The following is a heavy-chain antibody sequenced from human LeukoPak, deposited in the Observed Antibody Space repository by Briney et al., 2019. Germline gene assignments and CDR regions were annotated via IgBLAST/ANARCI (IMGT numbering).Heavy chain of an antibody. J-gene: IGHJ6*03. Sequence: SVKVSCKASGGTFSSYTISWVRQAPGQGLEWMGRITPILGIANYAQKFQGRVTITADKSTSTAYMELSSLRSEDTAVYYCARDGVVWGYYMDVWGKGTTVTVSS. CDR1: GGTFSSYT. CDR3: ARDGVVWGYYMDV. CDR2: ITPILGIA. D-gene: IGHD3-16*01. V-gene: IGHV1-69*04.